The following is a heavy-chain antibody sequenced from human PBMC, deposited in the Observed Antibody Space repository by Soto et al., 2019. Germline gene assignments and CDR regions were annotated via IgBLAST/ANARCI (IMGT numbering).Heavy chain of an antibody. CDR3: ARQGGRYSRSWSLPGF. J-gene: IGHJ6*02. CDR1: GGSISSSGYY. D-gene: IGHD6-13*01. V-gene: IGHV4-39*01. CDR2: IYYSGST. Sequence: SETLSLTCTVSGGSISSSGYYWGWIRQPPGKGLEWIGSIYYSGSTYYNPSLKSRVTISVDTSKNQFSLKLTSVTAADTAVYYCARQGGRYSRSWSLPGFWGQGTTVTVSS.